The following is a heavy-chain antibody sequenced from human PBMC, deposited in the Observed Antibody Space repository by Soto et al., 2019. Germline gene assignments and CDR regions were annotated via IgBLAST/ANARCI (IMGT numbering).Heavy chain of an antibody. CDR2: IYYSGST. CDR1: GGSISSSSYY. D-gene: IGHD3-10*01. CDR3: AKGGSGSYSNAFDI. J-gene: IGHJ3*02. Sequence: SETLSLSCTVSGGSISSSSYYWGWIRQPPGKGLEWIGSIYYSGSTYYNPSLKSRVTISVDTSKNQFSLKLSSVTAADTAVYYCAKGGSGSYSNAFDIWGQATMVTVSS. V-gene: IGHV4-39*01.